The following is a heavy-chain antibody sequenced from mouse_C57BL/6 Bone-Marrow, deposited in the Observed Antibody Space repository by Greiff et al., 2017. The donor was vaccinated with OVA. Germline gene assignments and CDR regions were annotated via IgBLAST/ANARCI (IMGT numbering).Heavy chain of an antibody. D-gene: IGHD2-2*01. CDR3: ASRIYYGYDGYYAMDY. CDR2: ISNGGGST. V-gene: IGHV5-12*01. CDR1: GFTFSDYY. Sequence: EVQGVESGGGLVQPGGSLKLSCAASGFTFSDYYMYWVRQTPEKRLEWVAYISNGGGSTYYPDTVKGRFTISRDNAKNTLYLQMSRLKSEDTAMYYCASRIYYGYDGYYAMDYWGQGTSVTVSS. J-gene: IGHJ4*01.